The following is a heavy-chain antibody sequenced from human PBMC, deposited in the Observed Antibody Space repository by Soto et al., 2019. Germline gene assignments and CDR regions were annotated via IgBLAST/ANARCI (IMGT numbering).Heavy chain of an antibody. CDR3: ARGLGDTAMVRLDY. CDR1: GGSISTYF. V-gene: IGHV4-59*01. CDR2: IYYSGST. D-gene: IGHD5-18*01. J-gene: IGHJ4*02. Sequence: SETLSLTCTVSGGSISTYFWSWIRQPPGKGLEWIGYIYYSGSTNYNPSLKSRVTISVDTSKNQFSLILRSVTAADTAVYYCARGLGDTAMVRLDYWGQGTLVTVSS.